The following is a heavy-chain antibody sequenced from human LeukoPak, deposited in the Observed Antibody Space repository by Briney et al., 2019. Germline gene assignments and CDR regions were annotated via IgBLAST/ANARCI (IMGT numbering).Heavy chain of an antibody. V-gene: IGHV4-4*07. CDR2: IYTSGST. CDR3: ARHRGYYYYYMDV. J-gene: IGHJ6*03. CDR1: GGSISTYY. Sequence: SETLSLTCTVSGGSISTYYWSWIRQSAGKGLEWIGRIYTSGSTNYNPSLRSRVTISVDTSKNQFSLKLSSVTAADTAVYYCARHRGYYYYYMDVWGKGTTVTVSS.